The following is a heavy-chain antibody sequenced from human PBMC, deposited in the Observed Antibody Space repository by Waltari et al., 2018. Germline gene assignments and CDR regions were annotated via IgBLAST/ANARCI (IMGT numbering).Heavy chain of an antibody. CDR2: INSDGSGP. D-gene: IGHD6-13*01. J-gene: IGHJ5*02. V-gene: IGHV3-74*02. CDR1: GFSFSTYW. Sequence: VQLVESGGGVVQPGGSLRLSCAASGFSFSTYWMHWVRQAPGKGLVLLSRINSDGSGPSYADSVKGRFTISRDNAENTLYLQMNSLRVEDTAVYYCAGSASSNWFDPWGQGTLVTVSS. CDR3: AGSASSNWFDP.